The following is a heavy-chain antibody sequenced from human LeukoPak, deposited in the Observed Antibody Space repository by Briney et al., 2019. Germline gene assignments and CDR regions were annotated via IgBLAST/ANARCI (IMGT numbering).Heavy chain of an antibody. J-gene: IGHJ4*02. CDR3: ARDLVAIVPEPGGFDY. CDR1: GYSFTNYG. Sequence: ASVKVSCKASGYSFTNYGISWVRQAPGQGLEWMGWISRHNGDTNYAQGFQGRVTMTTDTSTTTAYMELRSLRFDDTAVYYCARDLVAIVPEPGGFDYWGQGTLVTVSS. D-gene: IGHD2/OR15-2a*01. CDR2: ISRHNGDT. V-gene: IGHV1-18*01.